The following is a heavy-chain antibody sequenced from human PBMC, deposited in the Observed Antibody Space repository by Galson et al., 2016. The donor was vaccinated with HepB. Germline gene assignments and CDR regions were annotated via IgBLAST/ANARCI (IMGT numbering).Heavy chain of an antibody. D-gene: IGHD6-13*01. CDR1: GFTFSSYD. Sequence: SLRLSCAASGFTFSSYDMHWVRQATGKGLEWVSAIGTAGDTFYPGSVKGRFTISRENAKNSLYLQMNSLRVEDTAMYFCMSGYTSGIWGQGTMVTVSS. CDR2: IGTAGDT. V-gene: IGHV3-13*04. CDR3: MSGYTSGI. J-gene: IGHJ3*02.